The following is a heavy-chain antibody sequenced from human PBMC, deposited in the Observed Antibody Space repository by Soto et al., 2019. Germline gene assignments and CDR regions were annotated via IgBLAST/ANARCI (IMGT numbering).Heavy chain of an antibody. J-gene: IGHJ4*02. Sequence: QVQLVQSGAEVKRPGASVKVSCRVAGYTFNGYGISWMRQAPGQGLEWMGWVSGNNGDTKYVEKYQGRVTMTIDTSTSTAYMELRSLRSDDTAVYYCARDISYYHDDRGYSNFDYWGQGTLVTVSP. D-gene: IGHD3-22*01. CDR3: ARDISYYHDDRGYSNFDY. V-gene: IGHV1-18*01. CDR2: VSGNNGDT. CDR1: GYTFNGYG.